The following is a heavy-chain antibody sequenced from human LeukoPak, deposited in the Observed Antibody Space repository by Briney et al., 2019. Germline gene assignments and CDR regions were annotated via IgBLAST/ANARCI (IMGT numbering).Heavy chain of an antibody. D-gene: IGHD4-23*01. V-gene: IGHV3-11*03. J-gene: IGHJ4*02. Sequence: SLSLSCAASGLTFSEYYMSWIRQAPGKRLEWVSYISSSSSYRKYADSVKGRFTISRDNAKNSLYLQMNSLRAEDTAVYYCAAGGNFDYWGQGTLVTVSS. CDR3: AAGGNFDY. CDR1: GLTFSEYY. CDR2: ISSSSSYR.